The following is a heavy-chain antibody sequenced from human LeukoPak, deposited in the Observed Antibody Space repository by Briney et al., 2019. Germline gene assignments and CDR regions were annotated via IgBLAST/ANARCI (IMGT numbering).Heavy chain of an antibody. V-gene: IGHV4-4*09. CDR1: GGSIGDFY. Sequence: LETLSLTCTVSGGSIGDFYWSWIRQPPGKGLEWIGYVFRSGSTNYHPSLMGRLTISVDTSKNHFSLRLRSVTAADTAVYYCARSAWPNYYFDSWGQGTLVTVSS. CDR2: VFRSGST. CDR3: ARSAWPNYYFDS. J-gene: IGHJ4*02.